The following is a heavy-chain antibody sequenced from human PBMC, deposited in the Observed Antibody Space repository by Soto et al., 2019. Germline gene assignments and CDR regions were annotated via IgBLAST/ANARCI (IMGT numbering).Heavy chain of an antibody. V-gene: IGHV1-24*01. Sequence: ASVKVSCKVSGYTLTELSMHWVRQAPGKGLEWMGGFDPEDGETIYAQKFQGRVTMTEDTSIDTAYMELSSLRSEDTAVYYCATSLTTVTTSYYFDYWGQGALVTVSS. CDR3: ATSLTTVTTSYYFDY. J-gene: IGHJ4*02. D-gene: IGHD4-17*01. CDR2: FDPEDGET. CDR1: GYTLTELS.